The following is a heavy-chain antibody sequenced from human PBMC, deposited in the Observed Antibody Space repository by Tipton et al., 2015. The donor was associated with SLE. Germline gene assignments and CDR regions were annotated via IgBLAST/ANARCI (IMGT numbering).Heavy chain of an antibody. CDR2: INHSGST. Sequence: LRLSCAVYGGSFSGYYWSWIRQPPGKGLEWIGEINHSGSTNYNPSLKSRVTISVDTSKNQFSLKLSSVTAADTAVYYCARYSGSYSSFDYWGQGTLVTVSS. V-gene: IGHV4-34*01. CDR1: GGSFSGYY. D-gene: IGHD1-26*01. J-gene: IGHJ4*02. CDR3: ARYSGSYSSFDY.